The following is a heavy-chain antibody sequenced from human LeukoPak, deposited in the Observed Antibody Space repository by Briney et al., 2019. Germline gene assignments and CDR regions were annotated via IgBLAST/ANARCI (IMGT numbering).Heavy chain of an antibody. CDR1: GGSFSGYY. D-gene: IGHD2-21*01. Sequence: SETLSLTCAVYGGSFSGYYWSWIRQPPGKGLEWIGEIYHSGSTNYNPSLKSRVTISVDKSKNQFSLKLSSVTAADTAVYYCARAGPISGFDYWGQGTLVTVSP. CDR3: ARAGPISGFDY. V-gene: IGHV4-34*01. J-gene: IGHJ4*02. CDR2: IYHSGST.